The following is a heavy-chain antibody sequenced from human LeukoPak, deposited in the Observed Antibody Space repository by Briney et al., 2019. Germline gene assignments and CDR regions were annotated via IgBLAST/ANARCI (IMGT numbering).Heavy chain of an antibody. CDR3: ATRGTTTTKYIEH. D-gene: IGHD1-1*01. Sequence: PGGSLRLSCAASGFTFSSYAMSWVRQAPGRGLEWVSTISSSGGYTYYTDSVKGRFTISRDNSMNTLHLQMNSLRAEDTAIYYCATRGTTTTKYIEHWGQGTLVTVSS. CDR1: GFTFSSYA. CDR2: ISSSGGYT. J-gene: IGHJ4*02. V-gene: IGHV3-23*01.